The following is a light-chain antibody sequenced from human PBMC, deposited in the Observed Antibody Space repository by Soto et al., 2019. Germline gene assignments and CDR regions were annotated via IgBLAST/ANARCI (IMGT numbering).Light chain of an antibody. CDR2: DAS. V-gene: IGKV3-11*01. J-gene: IGKJ5*01. CDR3: QQRASWPPIT. CDR1: QSVEQY. Sequence: ETVLTQSPATLSLSPGERATLSCRASQSVEQYLAWYQQKPGQAPRLLIYDASNRATGIPARFSGSGSGTDFTLTISSQEPEDFAVHYCQQRASWPPITFGQGTRLEIK.